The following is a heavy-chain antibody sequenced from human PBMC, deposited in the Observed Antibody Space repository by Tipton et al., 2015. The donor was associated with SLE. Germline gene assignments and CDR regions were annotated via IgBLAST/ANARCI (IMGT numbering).Heavy chain of an antibody. D-gene: IGHD3-3*01. CDR3: ARVVRGHLRIFGVLIKDYYGMDV. CDR2: ISTRSSYI. V-gene: IGHV3-11*06. Sequence: GSLRLSCAASGFNFTDYYMSWLRQAPGKGLEWISYISTRSSYISFADSVKGRFTTSRDNTKNSLFLQMDSLRAEDTAVYYCARVVRGHLRIFGVLIKDYYGMDVWGQGTTVPVSS. CDR1: GFNFTDYY. J-gene: IGHJ6*02.